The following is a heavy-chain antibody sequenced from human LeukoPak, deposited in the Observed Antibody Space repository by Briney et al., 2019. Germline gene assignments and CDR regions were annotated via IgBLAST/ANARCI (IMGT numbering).Heavy chain of an antibody. J-gene: IGHJ4*02. Sequence: KTGGSLRLSCVVSGFTFSKDWMSWVRQAPGKGLEWVGRSKAKTDGCATDYAAPVRGRFIISRDESKNTLYVQMNSLQTDDTGVYYCTTDPPGPYWGQGTLVTVSS. V-gene: IGHV3-15*01. D-gene: IGHD1-14*01. CDR1: GFTFSKDW. CDR3: TTDPPGPY. CDR2: SKAKTDGCAT.